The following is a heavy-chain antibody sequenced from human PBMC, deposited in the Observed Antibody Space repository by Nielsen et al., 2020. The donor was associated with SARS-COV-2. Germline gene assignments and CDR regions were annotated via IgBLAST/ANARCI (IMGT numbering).Heavy chain of an antibody. Sequence: WVRQAPGQRLEWMGWINAGNGNTKYSQKFQGRVTITADESTSTAYMELSSLRSEDTAVYYCAKRSTRKSTVTTNYYYSMDVWGQGTTVTVSS. CDR3: AKRSTRKSTVTTNYYYSMDV. J-gene: IGHJ6*02. CDR2: INAGNGNT. V-gene: IGHV1-3*01. D-gene: IGHD4-17*01.